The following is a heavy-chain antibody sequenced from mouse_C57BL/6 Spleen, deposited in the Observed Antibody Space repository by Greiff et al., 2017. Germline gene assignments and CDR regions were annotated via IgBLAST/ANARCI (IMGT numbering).Heavy chain of an antibody. Sequence: EVKLVESGGGLVQPGGSLKLSCAASGFTFSDYYMYWVRQTPEKRLEWVAYISNGGGSTYYPDTVKGRFTISRDNAKNTLYLQMSRLKSEDTAMYYCARQGSNYVGFAYWGQGTLVTVSA. D-gene: IGHD2-5*01. V-gene: IGHV5-12*01. CDR2: ISNGGGST. J-gene: IGHJ3*01. CDR3: ARQGSNYVGFAY. CDR1: GFTFSDYY.